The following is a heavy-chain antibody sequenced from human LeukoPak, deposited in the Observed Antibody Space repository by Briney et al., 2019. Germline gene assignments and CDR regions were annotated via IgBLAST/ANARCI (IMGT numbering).Heavy chain of an antibody. J-gene: IGHJ4*02. CDR1: GLTFSDYAYA. V-gene: IGHV3-23*01. CDR3: TTEYYASGALTPIDY. D-gene: IGHD2/OR15-2a*01. Sequence: GGSLRLSCAASGLTFSDYAYAMTWVRQAPGRGLEWVSTVTGSGANTYYADSVEGRFTISRDDSKNTLYLQMNSLKTEDTAVYYCTTEYYASGALTPIDYWGQGTLVTVSS. CDR2: VTGSGANT.